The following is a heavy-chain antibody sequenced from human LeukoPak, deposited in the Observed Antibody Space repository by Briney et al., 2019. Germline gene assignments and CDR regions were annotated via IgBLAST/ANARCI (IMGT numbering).Heavy chain of an antibody. J-gene: IGHJ4*02. CDR3: ARFSSLAAAGTIDY. D-gene: IGHD6-13*01. Sequence: GGSLRLSCAASGFTVGSNHMNWVRQAAGKGLEWVSVIYSGGGTYYADSVEGRFTISRDNSKNTLYLQMNSLRAEDTAVYYCARFSSLAAAGTIDYWGQGTLVTVSS. CDR2: IYSGGGT. CDR1: GFTVGSNH. V-gene: IGHV3-66*01.